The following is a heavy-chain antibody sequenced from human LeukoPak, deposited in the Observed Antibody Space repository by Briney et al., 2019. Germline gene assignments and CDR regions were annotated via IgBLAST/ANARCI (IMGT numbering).Heavy chain of an antibody. D-gene: IGHD6-6*01. J-gene: IGHJ4*02. CDR3: ARGEWSSSPFDY. Sequence: GGSLRLSCAASGFTFSSYGMSWVRQAPGKGLEWVSSISSSSSYIYYADSVKGRFTISRDNARNSLYLQMNSLRADDTAVYYCARGEWSSSPFDYWGQGTLVTVSS. CDR2: ISSSSSYI. V-gene: IGHV3-21*01. CDR1: GFTFSSYG.